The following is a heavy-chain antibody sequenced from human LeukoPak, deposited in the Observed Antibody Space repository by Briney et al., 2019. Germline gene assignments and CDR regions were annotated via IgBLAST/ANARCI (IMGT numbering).Heavy chain of an antibody. CDR3: ARGYCSSTSCYEKWFDP. CDR1: GGSISSGSYY. V-gene: IGHV4-61*02. CDR2: IYTSGST. Sequence: PSETLSLTCTVSGGSISSGSYYWSWIRQPAGKGLEWIWRIYTSGSTNYNPSLKSRVTISVDTSKNQFSLKLSSVTAADTAVYYCARGYCSSTSCYEKWFDPWGQGTLVTVSS. J-gene: IGHJ5*02. D-gene: IGHD2-2*01.